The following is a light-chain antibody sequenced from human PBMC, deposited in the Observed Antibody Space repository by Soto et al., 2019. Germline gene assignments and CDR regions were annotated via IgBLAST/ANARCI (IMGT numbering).Light chain of an antibody. V-gene: IGKV1-27*01. Sequence: DIQMTQSPSSLSASVGDRVTITCRASPGISDSLAWYQQKPGKVPKLLIYAASTLQSGVPSRFSGSGSGTDFTLTISSLQPEDVATYFCQNYHPAPWTFGQGTKVEIK. CDR1: PGISDS. J-gene: IGKJ1*01. CDR2: AAS. CDR3: QNYHPAPWT.